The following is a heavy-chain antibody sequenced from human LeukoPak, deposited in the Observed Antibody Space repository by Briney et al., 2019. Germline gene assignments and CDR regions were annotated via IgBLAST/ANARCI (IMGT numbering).Heavy chain of an antibody. Sequence: GGSLRLSCTAFGFTFGDYAMSWVRQAPGKGLEWVSLSRAKTFGGAAEYAASVKGRFTISRDDSKSIVYLQMDSLKTEDTAVYYCTRDSLYCSTSSCYGHQAIDYYYMDVWGKGTTVTVSS. CDR2: SRAKTFGGAA. CDR1: GFTFGDYA. CDR3: TRDSLYCSTSSCYGHQAIDYYYMDV. V-gene: IGHV3-49*04. J-gene: IGHJ6*03. D-gene: IGHD2-2*01.